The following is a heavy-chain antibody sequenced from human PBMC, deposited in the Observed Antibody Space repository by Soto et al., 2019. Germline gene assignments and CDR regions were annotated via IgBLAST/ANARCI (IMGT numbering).Heavy chain of an antibody. D-gene: IGHD1-1*01. V-gene: IGHV1-69*01. J-gene: IGHJ1*01. CDR2: IIPVFGTA. CDR1: GGTFSSYA. CDR3: ARGWNDFPH. Sequence: QVQLVQSGAEVKKPGSSVKVSCKASGGTFSSYAISWVRQAPGQGLECMGGIIPVFGTANYAQKFQGRVTINADESTSTVYMELSSLRSEDTAMYYCARGWNDFPHWGQGTLVTVSS.